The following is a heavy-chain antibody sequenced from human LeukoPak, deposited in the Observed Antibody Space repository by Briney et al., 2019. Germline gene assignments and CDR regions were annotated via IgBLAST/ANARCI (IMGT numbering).Heavy chain of an antibody. D-gene: IGHD3-16*01. CDR2: AQPKNGDS. CDR3: ARDYPHQRFDY. CDR1: GYTFTNYY. J-gene: IGHJ4*02. V-gene: IGHV1-2*02. Sequence: ASVKVSCKASGYTFTNYYIHWLRQAPGQGLEWVGYAQPKNGDSKNAQIFEGRVTMTWDATIATAYMELIGLRSDDTALYYCARDYPHQRFDYWGQGTLVTVSS.